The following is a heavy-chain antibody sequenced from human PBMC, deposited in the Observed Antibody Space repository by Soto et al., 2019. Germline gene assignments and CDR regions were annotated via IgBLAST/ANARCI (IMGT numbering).Heavy chain of an antibody. CDR3: ASLVCSYGTWFDP. J-gene: IGHJ5*02. CDR2: IYYSGST. D-gene: IGHD5-18*01. CDR1: GGSISSYY. V-gene: IGHV4-59*08. Sequence: QVQLQESGPGLVKPSETLSLTCTVSGGSISSYYWSWIRQPPGKGLEWIGYIYYSGSTNYNPSLRGRVALSVDTSKNRCSLKLSSVTAADTAVYYCASLVCSYGTWFDPWGQGTLVTVSS.